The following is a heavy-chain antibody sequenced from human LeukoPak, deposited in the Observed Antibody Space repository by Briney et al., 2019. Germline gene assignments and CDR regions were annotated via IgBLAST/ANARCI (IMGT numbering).Heavy chain of an antibody. Sequence: SETLSLTCTVSGGSISSYYWSWIRQPPGKGLEWIGYIYDSGSTNYNPPLKSRVTISVDTSKNQFSLKLSSVTAADTAVYYCAREYPDDAFDIWGQGTMVTVSS. D-gene: IGHD1-14*01. CDR1: GGSISSYY. J-gene: IGHJ3*02. CDR2: IYDSGST. CDR3: AREYPDDAFDI. V-gene: IGHV4-59*12.